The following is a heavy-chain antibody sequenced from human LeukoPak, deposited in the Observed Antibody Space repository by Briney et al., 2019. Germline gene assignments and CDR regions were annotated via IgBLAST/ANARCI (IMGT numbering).Heavy chain of an antibody. CDR3: ARAVAGTGNFDY. Sequence: SETLSLTCAVYGGSFSGYYWSWIRQPPGKGLEWIGEINHSGSTNYNPSLKSRVTISVDTSKNQFSLKLSSVTAADTAVYYCARAVAGTGNFDYSGQGTLVTVSS. J-gene: IGHJ4*02. CDR2: INHSGST. V-gene: IGHV4-34*01. D-gene: IGHD6-19*01. CDR1: GGSFSGYY.